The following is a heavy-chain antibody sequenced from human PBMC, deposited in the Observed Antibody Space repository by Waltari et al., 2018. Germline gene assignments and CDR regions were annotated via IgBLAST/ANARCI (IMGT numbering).Heavy chain of an antibody. D-gene: IGHD6-13*01. CDR3: ASGPPGTHDAFDL. CDR2: VNISGNT. V-gene: IGHV4-4*07. J-gene: IGHJ3*01. Sequence: QVQLLESGPGLVKPSETLSLTCTVSGDSIGNYYWTWIRQPAGKRLELIVRVNISGNTNSNPSLKSRVAMSIDTSKNQFSLSLDSVTVADTAVYYCASGPPGTHDAFDLWGLGTMVTVSS. CDR1: GDSIGNYY.